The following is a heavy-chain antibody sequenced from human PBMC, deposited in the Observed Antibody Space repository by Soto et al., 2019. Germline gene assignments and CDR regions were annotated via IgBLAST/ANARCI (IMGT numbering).Heavy chain of an antibody. Sequence: GGSVRLSCAGSVFTWSSYDMHWVRQATGKGLVWVSAIGTDGDTYYPGSVKGRFAISRENAKNSLYLQMNSLRAGDTAVYYCARDGSSIGRHYYYYGMDVWGQGTTVTVSS. CDR1: VFTWSSYD. CDR2: IGTDGDT. V-gene: IGHV3-13*01. D-gene: IGHD6-6*01. CDR3: ARDGSSIGRHYYYYGMDV. J-gene: IGHJ6*02.